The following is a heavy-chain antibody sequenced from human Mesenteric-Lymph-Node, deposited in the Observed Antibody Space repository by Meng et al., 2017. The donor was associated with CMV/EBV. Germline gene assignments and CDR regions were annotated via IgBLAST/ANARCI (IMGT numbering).Heavy chain of an antibody. CDR2: INPNSGGT. J-gene: IGHJ4*02. CDR1: GYTFTSYG. Sequence: ASVKVSCKASGYTFTSYGISWVRQAPGQGLEWMGWINPNSGGTNYAQKFQGRVTMTRDTSISTAYMELSRLRSDDTAVYYCARAPTAAAKLDYWGQGTLVTVSS. CDR3: ARAPTAAAKLDY. V-gene: IGHV1-2*02. D-gene: IGHD6-13*01.